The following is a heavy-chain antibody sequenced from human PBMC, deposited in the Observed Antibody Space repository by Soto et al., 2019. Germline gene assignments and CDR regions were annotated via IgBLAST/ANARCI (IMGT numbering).Heavy chain of an antibody. CDR2: ISKSGDST. Sequence: PWGSLRLSCAASGVTFTSYAMTWVRQVPGEGLQWVSSISKSGDSTYYADSVKGRFTTSRDNSKNTLYLQMNSLRAEDTAIYYCAKGSFGFDYWGQGTLGTVSS. J-gene: IGHJ4*02. CDR3: AKGSFGFDY. V-gene: IGHV3-23*01. D-gene: IGHD3-10*01. CDR1: GVTFTSYA.